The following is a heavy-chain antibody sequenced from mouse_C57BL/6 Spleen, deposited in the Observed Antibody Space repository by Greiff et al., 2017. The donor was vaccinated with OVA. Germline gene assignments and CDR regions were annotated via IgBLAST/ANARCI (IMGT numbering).Heavy chain of an antibody. J-gene: IGHJ1*03. V-gene: IGHV1-55*01. CDR1: GYTFNSYW. Sequence: QVHVKQPGAELVKPGASVKMSCKASGYTFNSYWITWVKQRPGQGLEWIGDIYPGSGSTNYNEKFKSKATLTVDTSSSTAYMQLSSLTSEDSAVYYCASFRYFDVWGTETTVTVSS. CDR2: IYPGSGST. CDR3: ASFRYFDV.